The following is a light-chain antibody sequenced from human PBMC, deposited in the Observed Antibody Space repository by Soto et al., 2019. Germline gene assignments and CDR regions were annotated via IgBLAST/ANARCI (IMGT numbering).Light chain of an antibody. CDR1: RSNIGAGYA. CDR3: QSYDTSLSASV. J-gene: IGLJ2*01. V-gene: IGLV1-40*01. CDR2: DNT. Sequence: QSVLTQPPSVSGAPGQRVTISCTGSRSNIGAGYAVHWYQQLPGTAPKLLIYDNTNRPSGVPDRCSASESGTSASLAITGLQSEDEADYYCQSYDTSLSASVFGGGTKLTVL.